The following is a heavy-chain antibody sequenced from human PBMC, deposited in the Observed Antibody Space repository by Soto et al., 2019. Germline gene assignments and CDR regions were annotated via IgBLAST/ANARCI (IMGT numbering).Heavy chain of an antibody. CDR1: GFTFSSYA. Sequence: EVQLLESGGGLVQPGGSLRLSCAASGFTFSSYAMSWVRQAPGKGLEWVSAISGSGGSTYYADSVKGRFTISRDNSKNTLYLQMNSLRAEDTAVYYCVTRPRPYGDPWYFDLWGRGTLVTVSS. V-gene: IGHV3-23*01. CDR2: ISGSGGST. J-gene: IGHJ2*01. D-gene: IGHD4-17*01. CDR3: VTRPRPYGDPWYFDL.